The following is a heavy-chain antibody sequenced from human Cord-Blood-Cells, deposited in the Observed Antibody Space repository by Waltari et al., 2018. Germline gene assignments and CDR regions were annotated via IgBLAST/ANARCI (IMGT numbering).Heavy chain of an antibody. D-gene: IGHD3-22*01. J-gene: IGHJ4*02. CDR3: AKAYYYDSSGFFDY. CDR1: GLTFSSYA. V-gene: IGHV3-23*01. CDR2: ISGSGGST. Sequence: EVQLLESGGGLVQPGGSLRLSCAASGLTFSSYAMSGVRPAPGKGLEWVSAISGSGGSTYYADSVKGRFTISRDNSKNTLYLQMNSLRAEDTAVYYCAKAYYYDSSGFFDYWGQGTLVTVSS.